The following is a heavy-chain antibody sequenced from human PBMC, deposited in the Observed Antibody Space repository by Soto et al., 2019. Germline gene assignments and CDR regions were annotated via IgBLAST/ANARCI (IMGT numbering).Heavy chain of an antibody. CDR3: ARQWLDSYYFDY. CDR2: ISSNGGST. J-gene: IGHJ4*02. Sequence: GGSLRLSCAAPGFTFSSYAMHWVRQAPGKGLEYVSAISSNGGSTYYANSVKGRFTISRDNSKNTLYLQMGSLRAEDMAVYYCARQWLDSYYFDYWGQGTLVTVSS. D-gene: IGHD6-19*01. CDR1: GFTFSSYA. V-gene: IGHV3-64*01.